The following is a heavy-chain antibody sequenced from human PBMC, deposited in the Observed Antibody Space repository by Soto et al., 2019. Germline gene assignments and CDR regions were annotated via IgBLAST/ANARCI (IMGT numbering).Heavy chain of an antibody. J-gene: IGHJ4*02. D-gene: IGHD3-10*01. CDR2: IYYSGST. CDR1: GGSISSGDYY. Sequence: QVQLQESGPGLVKPSQTLSLTCTVSGGSISSGDYYWSWIRQPPGKGREWIGYIYYSGSTYYNPSPKSAVTIAVDTSKNQFALKLSSVPGADTAVYYCDSGERFGELPDYWGQGTLVTVSS. V-gene: IGHV4-30-4*01. CDR3: DSGERFGELPDY.